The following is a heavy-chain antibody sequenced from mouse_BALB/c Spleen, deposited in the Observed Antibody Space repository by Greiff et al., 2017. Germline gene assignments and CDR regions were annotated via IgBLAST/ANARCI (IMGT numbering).Heavy chain of an antibody. Sequence: EVQLQQSGAELVKPGASVKLSCTASGFNIKDTYMHWVKQRPEQGLEWIGRIDPANGNTKYDPKFQGKATITADTSSNTAYLQLSSLTSEDTAVYYCARLRLRYYYAMDYWGQGTSVTVSS. CDR1: GFNIKDTY. CDR3: ARLRLRYYYAMDY. CDR2: IDPANGNT. D-gene: IGHD1-2*01. J-gene: IGHJ4*01. V-gene: IGHV14-3*02.